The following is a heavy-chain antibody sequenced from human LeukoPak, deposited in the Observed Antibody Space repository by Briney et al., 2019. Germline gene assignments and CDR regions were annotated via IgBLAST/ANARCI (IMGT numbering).Heavy chain of an antibody. V-gene: IGHV4-59*01. CDR3: ARDEDSAYGSGSYLS. J-gene: IGHJ5*02. D-gene: IGHD3-10*01. Sequence: SETLSLTCTVSGDSISSYYWTWLRQPPGKGLEWIGYIYYSGSNNYNPFLKSRVTISVDTSKNQFSLKLSSVTAADTAVYYCARDEDSAYGSGSYLSWGQGTLVTVSS. CDR2: IYYSGSN. CDR1: GDSISSYY.